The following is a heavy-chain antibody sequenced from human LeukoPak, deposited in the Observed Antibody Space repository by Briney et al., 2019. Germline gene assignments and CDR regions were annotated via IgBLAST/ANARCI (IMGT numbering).Heavy chain of an antibody. J-gene: IGHJ3*02. D-gene: IGHD3/OR15-3a*01. CDR3: ARDGLSDAFDI. V-gene: IGHV3-53*01. Sequence: GGSLRLSCTASHFTFTTNWMSWVRQAPGKGLEWVSVIYSGGRTYYADSVMGRFAISRDNSKNTLYLQMNSLRAEDTAVYYCARDGLSDAFDIWGQGTMVTVSS. CDR2: IYSGGRT. CDR1: HFTFTTNW.